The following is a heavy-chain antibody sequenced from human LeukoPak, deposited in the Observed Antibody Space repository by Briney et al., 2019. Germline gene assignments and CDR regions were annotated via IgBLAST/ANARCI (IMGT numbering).Heavy chain of an antibody. V-gene: IGHV1-46*01. D-gene: IGHD6-6*01. CDR3: ARTAARRFDY. J-gene: IGHJ4*02. CDR2: INPTGGST. Sequence: ASVKVSCKASGYTFPSYFMHWVRQAPGQGLEWMGIINPTGGSTIYAQKFQGRVTMTWDTSTSTVYMELSSLRSDDTAVYYCARTAARRFDYWGQGTLVTVSS. CDR1: GYTFPSYF.